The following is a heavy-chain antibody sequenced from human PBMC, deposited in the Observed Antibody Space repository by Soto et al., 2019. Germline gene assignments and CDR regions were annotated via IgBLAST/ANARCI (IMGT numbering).Heavy chain of an antibody. J-gene: IGHJ5*02. V-gene: IGHV1-3*01. D-gene: IGHD3-10*01. CDR3: ARSDMSLVRGVITPLYNWFDP. CDR1: GYTVSSYA. CDR2: INAGKGNT. Sequence: QVHLVQSGAEVKKPGASVKVSCKASGYTVSSYAMHWVRQAPGQRLAWMGWINAGKGNTKYSQKFQGRVTITRDTSANTAYMELSSLRSEDTAVYYCARSDMSLVRGVITPLYNWFDPWGHGTLVTVSS.